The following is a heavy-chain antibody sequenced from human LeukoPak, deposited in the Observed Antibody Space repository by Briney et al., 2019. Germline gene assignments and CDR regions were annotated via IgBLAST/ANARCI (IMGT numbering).Heavy chain of an antibody. D-gene: IGHD2-15*01. CDR1: GFTFSSYS. CDR2: ISSSSSYI. J-gene: IGHJ4*02. Sequence: GGSLRLSCAASGFTFSSYSMNWVRQAPGKGLEWVSSISSSSSYIYYADSVKGRFTISRDNAKNSLYLQMNSLRAEDTALYYCTRKACSGGRCYSDYWGQGTLVTVSS. V-gene: IGHV3-21*04. CDR3: TRKACSGGRCYSDY.